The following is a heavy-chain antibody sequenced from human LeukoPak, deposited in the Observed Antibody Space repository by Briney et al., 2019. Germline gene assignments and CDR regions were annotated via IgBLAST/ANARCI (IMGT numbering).Heavy chain of an antibody. J-gene: IGHJ5*02. Sequence: ASVTVSFKSSGYTFTVYYMHWVRQAPGQGLEWMVWINPNSGGTNYAQKFQGRVTMTRDTSITTAYMELRRLRSDDTAVYYCARVKAVAGSYWFDPWGQGTIVTDSS. CDR2: INPNSGGT. CDR1: GYTFTVYY. V-gene: IGHV1-2*02. D-gene: IGHD6-19*01. CDR3: ARVKAVAGSYWFDP.